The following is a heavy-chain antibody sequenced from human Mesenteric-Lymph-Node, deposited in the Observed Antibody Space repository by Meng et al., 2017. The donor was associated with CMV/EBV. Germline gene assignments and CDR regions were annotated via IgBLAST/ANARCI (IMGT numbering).Heavy chain of an antibody. D-gene: IGHD7-27*01. CDR3: ARDSRTGGPFDY. Sequence: SCAASGFNFSDYYMSWIRQAPGKGLEWVSYISSSGSTIYYADSVKGRFTISRDNAKNSLYLQMNSLRAEDTAVYYCARDSRTGGPFDYWGQGTLVTVSS. CDR2: ISSSGSTI. CDR1: GFNFSDYY. V-gene: IGHV3-11*01. J-gene: IGHJ4*02.